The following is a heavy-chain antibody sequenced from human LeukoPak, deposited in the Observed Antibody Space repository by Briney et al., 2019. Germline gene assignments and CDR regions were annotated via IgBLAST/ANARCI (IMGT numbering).Heavy chain of an antibody. CDR3: ARVPHSSSSEWFDP. Sequence: SETLSLXCAVYGGSFSGYYWSWIRQPPGKGLEWIGEINHSGSTNYNPSLKSRVTISVDTSKNQFSLKLSSVTAADTAVYYCARVPHSSSSEWFDPWGQGTLVTVSS. CDR1: GGSFSGYY. D-gene: IGHD6-6*01. J-gene: IGHJ5*02. V-gene: IGHV4-34*01. CDR2: INHSGST.